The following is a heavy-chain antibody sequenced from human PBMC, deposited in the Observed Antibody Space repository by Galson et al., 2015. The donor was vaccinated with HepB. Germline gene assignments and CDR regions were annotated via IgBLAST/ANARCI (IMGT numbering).Heavy chain of an antibody. CDR3: AREFRRQLARNYYYYYYMDV. D-gene: IGHD6-6*01. Sequence: SVKVSCKASGGTFSSYAISWVRQAPGQGLEWMGGIIPIFGTANYAQKFQGRVTITADESTSTAYMELSSLRSEDTAVYYCAREFRRQLARNYYYYYYMDVWGKGTTVTVSS. J-gene: IGHJ6*03. V-gene: IGHV1-69*13. CDR2: IIPIFGTA. CDR1: GGTFSSYA.